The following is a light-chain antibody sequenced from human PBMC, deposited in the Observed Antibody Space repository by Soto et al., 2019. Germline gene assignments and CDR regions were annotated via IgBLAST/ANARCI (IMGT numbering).Light chain of an antibody. V-gene: IGLV2-11*01. J-gene: IGLJ1*01. Sequence: QSVLTQPRSVSGSPGQSVTISCTGTSSDVGGYYYVSWYQQHPGKAPKLMISDVSKRPSGVPDRFSGSKSGNTASLTISGLQAEDEADYYCCSYAGSHPLAYVFGTGTKLTVL. CDR3: CSYAGSHPLAYV. CDR2: DVS. CDR1: SSDVGGYYY.